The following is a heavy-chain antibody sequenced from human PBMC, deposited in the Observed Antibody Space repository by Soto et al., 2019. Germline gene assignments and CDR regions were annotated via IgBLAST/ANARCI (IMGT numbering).Heavy chain of an antibody. CDR3: ARDDIPGIAVATYGMDV. D-gene: IGHD6-19*01. V-gene: IGHV3-33*01. CDR1: GFTFSDYG. CDR2: VWYDGTNI. J-gene: IGHJ6*02. Sequence: QVQLVESGGGVVQPGRSLRLSCAASGFTFSDYGMHWVRQAPGKGLEWVAVVWYDGTNIHYGDSVKGRFTISRDNSKNTLYLEIDRLRAGDTGMYYCARDDIPGIAVATYGMDVWGQGTTVTVSS.